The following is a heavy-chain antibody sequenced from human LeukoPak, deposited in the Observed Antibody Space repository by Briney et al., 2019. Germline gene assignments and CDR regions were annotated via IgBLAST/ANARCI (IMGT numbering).Heavy chain of an antibody. Sequence: SETLSLTCTVSGVSISSSSYYWGWIRQPPGKGLEWIGSVYYSGSTYYNPSLKSRVTISVDTSKNQFSLKLSSVTAADMAVYYCARTYYFDSSAYYSADAFDIWGLGTMVTVSS. J-gene: IGHJ3*02. CDR1: GVSISSSSYY. CDR3: ARTYYFDSSAYYSADAFDI. V-gene: IGHV4-39*01. CDR2: VYYSGST. D-gene: IGHD3-22*01.